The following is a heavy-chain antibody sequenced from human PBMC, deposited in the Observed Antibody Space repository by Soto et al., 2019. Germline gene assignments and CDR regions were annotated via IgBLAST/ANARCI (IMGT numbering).Heavy chain of an antibody. Sequence: PGGSLRLSCAASGFTFSNYAMNWVRQAPGKGLEWVSVMSGSGSTTYYADSVKGRFTISRDNSKNTVYLQMNSLRAEDTAVYYCAKGLSASYYDILTGPDYWGQGTLVTVSS. CDR2: MSGSGSTT. CDR3: AKGLSASYYDILTGPDY. CDR1: GFTFSNYA. V-gene: IGHV3-23*01. J-gene: IGHJ4*02. D-gene: IGHD3-9*01.